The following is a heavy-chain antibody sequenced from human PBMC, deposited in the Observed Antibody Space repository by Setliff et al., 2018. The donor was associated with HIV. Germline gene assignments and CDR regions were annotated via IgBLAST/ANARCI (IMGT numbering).Heavy chain of an antibody. CDR2: IHTTGST. J-gene: IGHJ5*02. V-gene: IGHV4-61*09. Sequence: SETLSLTCSVSGDSISSGSYYWSWIRLPAGKGLEWVGQIHTTGSTNYNPSLKSRVTISMDTSKNQFSLNLNSVTATDTAVYYCAKRTFGSGRLDPWGQGTLVTVS. CDR1: GDSISSGSYY. CDR3: AKRTFGSGRLDP. D-gene: IGHD3-16*01.